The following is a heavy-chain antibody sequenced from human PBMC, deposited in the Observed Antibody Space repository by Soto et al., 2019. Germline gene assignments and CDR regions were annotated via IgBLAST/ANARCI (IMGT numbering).Heavy chain of an antibody. CDR3: AKDGDGDDVWSYGDY. CDR2: ISGSGGRT. Sequence: EVQLLESGGGLVQPGGSLRLSCAASGFTFSSYAMSWVRQAPGKGLEWVSAISGSGGRTSYADSVKGRFTISRDNSKNTQYLQMNSLRGAETPVYDCAKDGDGDDVWSYGDYRGQGTLVNVSS. J-gene: IGHJ4*02. D-gene: IGHD3-16*01. CDR1: GFTFSSYA. V-gene: IGHV3-23*01.